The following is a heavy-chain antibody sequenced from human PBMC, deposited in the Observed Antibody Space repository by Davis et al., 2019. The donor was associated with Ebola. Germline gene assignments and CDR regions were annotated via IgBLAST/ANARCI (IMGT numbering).Heavy chain of an antibody. Sequence: PSETLSLTCAVYGGSFSGYYWSWIRQPPGKGLEWIGEINHSGSTNYNPSLKSRVTISVDTSKNQFSLKLSSVTAADTAVYYCARGVGDGYNSGYFDYWGQGTLVTVSS. V-gene: IGHV4-34*01. CDR2: INHSGST. J-gene: IGHJ4*02. CDR1: GGSFSGYY. D-gene: IGHD5-24*01. CDR3: ARGVGDGYNSGYFDY.